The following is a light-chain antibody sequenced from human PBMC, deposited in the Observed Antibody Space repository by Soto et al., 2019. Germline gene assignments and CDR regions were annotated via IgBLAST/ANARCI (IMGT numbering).Light chain of an antibody. CDR3: CSYAGTVANV. Sequence: QSVLAPPAPLSGSPGPAITISCAGTGSDVGAYNLVSWYQQHPGQAPKIIICEVNTRPSGISTRFSGSKSGDTASLTISGLQAEDEADYFCCSYAGTVANVFGTGTKVTAL. CDR2: EVN. J-gene: IGLJ1*01. CDR1: GSDVGAYNL. V-gene: IGLV2-23*02.